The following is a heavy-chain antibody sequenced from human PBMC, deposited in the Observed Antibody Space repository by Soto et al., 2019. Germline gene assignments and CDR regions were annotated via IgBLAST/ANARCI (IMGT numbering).Heavy chain of an antibody. V-gene: IGHV3-21*01. CDR2: ITTSGSYI. J-gene: IGHJ4*02. Sequence: GGSLRLSCAASGFTFSSYDMNWVRQAPGKGLEYVSSITTSGSYIYYGDSVRGRFTISRDNAKNSLYLQMNSLRAEDTAVYYCARAPKGWLRFLLYFDYWGQGTLVTVSS. D-gene: IGHD5-12*01. CDR1: GFTFSSYD. CDR3: ARAPKGWLRFLLYFDY.